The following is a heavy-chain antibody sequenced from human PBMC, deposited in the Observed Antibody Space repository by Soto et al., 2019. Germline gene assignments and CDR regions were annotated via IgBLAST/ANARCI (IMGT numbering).Heavy chain of an antibody. CDR3: AKDRPVVPAAISGDY. CDR2: ISGSGGST. J-gene: IGHJ4*02. CDR1: GFTFSSYA. D-gene: IGHD2-2*01. Sequence: GGSLRLSCAASGFTFSSYAMSWVRQAPWKGLEWVSAISGSGGSTYYADSVKGRFTISRDNSKNTLYLQMNSLRAEDTAVYYCAKDRPVVPAAISGDYWGQGTLVTVSS. V-gene: IGHV3-23*01.